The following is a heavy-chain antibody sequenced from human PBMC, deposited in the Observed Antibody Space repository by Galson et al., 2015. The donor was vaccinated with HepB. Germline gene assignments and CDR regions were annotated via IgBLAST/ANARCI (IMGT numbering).Heavy chain of an antibody. J-gene: IGHJ4*02. CDR2: ISANSGRT. CDR3: ATHPCSSGSCWIDS. Sequence: SVKVSCKAAGYTFTSNGISWVRQAPGRGLEWVGWISANSGRTTYAWRLLGRLTLTTDTSTSTAYMELSSLNSEDTALYYCATHPCSSGSCWIDSWGQGTLLTVSS. CDR1: GYTFTSNG. D-gene: IGHD3-22*01. V-gene: IGHV1-18*04.